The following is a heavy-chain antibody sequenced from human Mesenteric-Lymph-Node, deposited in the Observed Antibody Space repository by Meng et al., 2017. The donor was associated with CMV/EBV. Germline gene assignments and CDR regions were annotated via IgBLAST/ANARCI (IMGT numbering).Heavy chain of an antibody. D-gene: IGHD5-12*01. CDR1: GISNNNHNYY. V-gene: IGHV4-39*07. CDR2: ISYSGIT. CDR3: GRGYDSTTYFDS. J-gene: IGHJ4*02. Sequence: SETLSLTCTVSGISNNNHNYYWGWVRQTPGKGLEWIGTISYSGITYYSPSLKSRLTISLATSGEQFSLNLSPVTAADTAVYYCGRGYDSTTYFDSWGQGRLVTVSS.